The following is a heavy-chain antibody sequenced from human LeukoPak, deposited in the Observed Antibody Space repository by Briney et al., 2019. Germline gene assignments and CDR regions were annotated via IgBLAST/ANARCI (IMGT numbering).Heavy chain of an antibody. D-gene: IGHD1-14*01. CDR1: GFTFSDYY. Sequence: KTGGYLRLYCAASGFTFSDYYMSWLRQAPGKGLEWVSYISSSGSTIYYADSVKGRFTISRDNAKNSLYLQMNSLRAEDTAVYYCARDPRYESEYYFDYWGQGTLVTVSS. V-gene: IGHV3-11*01. CDR2: ISSSGSTI. J-gene: IGHJ4*02. CDR3: ARDPRYESEYYFDY.